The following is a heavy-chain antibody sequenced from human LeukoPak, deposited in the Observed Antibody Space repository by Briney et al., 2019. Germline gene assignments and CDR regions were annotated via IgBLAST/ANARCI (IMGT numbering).Heavy chain of an antibody. CDR2: INPRGTST. Sequence: GASVKVSCKASGYSFTSHYMHWVRQAPGLGLEWMGLINPRGTSTIYAEKFQGRIIMTRDMSTTTDYMELSSLKSDDTAVYYCARDNSIHERGWWFDPWGQGTLVTVSS. J-gene: IGHJ5*02. CDR3: ARDNSIHERGWWFDP. V-gene: IGHV1-46*01. CDR1: GYSFTSHY. D-gene: IGHD4-23*01.